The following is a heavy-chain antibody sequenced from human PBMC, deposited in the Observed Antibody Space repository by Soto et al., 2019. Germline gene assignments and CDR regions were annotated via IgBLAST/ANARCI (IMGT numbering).Heavy chain of an antibody. Sequence: EVQLLDAGGGLVQPGGSLRLSCAASGFTFSSYAMYWVRQAPGKGLEWVSVISGSGGSTYYADSVKGRFTISRDNSKSTLYLQMNSLRAEDTAVYYCAKDESRRNRRYFDLWGRGTLVTVSS. D-gene: IGHD4-4*01. CDR2: ISGSGGST. CDR1: GFTFSSYA. CDR3: AKDESRRNRRYFDL. J-gene: IGHJ2*01. V-gene: IGHV3-23*01.